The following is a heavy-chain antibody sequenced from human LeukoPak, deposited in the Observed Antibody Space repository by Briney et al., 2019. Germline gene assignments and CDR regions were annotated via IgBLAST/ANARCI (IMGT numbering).Heavy chain of an antibody. CDR3: APDTALIY. CDR2: IDPSGYTI. Sequence: GGSLRLSCAASEFTFSASAMNWFRQAPGRGLEWVSSIDPSGYTIFYANSVRGRFTISRDNAKNSLYLQMNSLRAEDTAVYFCAPDTALIYWGQGTLVTVSS. CDR1: EFTFSASA. J-gene: IGHJ4*02. D-gene: IGHD5-18*01. V-gene: IGHV3-21*01.